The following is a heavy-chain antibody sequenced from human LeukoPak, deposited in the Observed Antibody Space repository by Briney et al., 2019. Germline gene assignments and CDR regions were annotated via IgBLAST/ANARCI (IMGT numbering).Heavy chain of an antibody. D-gene: IGHD1-26*01. Sequence: ASVKVSCKASGYTFSGYYIHWVRQAPGQGLEWMGWINPNSGGTNYAQKFQGRVTMTRDTSISTAYMELSRLRSDDTAVYYCARAMGIVGATGGYWGQGTLVTVSS. CDR3: ARAMGIVGATGGY. CDR1: GYTFSGYY. J-gene: IGHJ4*02. V-gene: IGHV1-2*02. CDR2: INPNSGGT.